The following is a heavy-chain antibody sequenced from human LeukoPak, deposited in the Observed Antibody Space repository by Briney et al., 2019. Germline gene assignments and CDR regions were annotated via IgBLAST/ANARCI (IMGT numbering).Heavy chain of an antibody. CDR3: ARAVTDYDILTGYYVQDAFDI. CDR2: ISAYNGNT. CDR1: GYTFTSYG. Sequence: GASVKVSCKASGYTFTSYGISWVRQAPGQGLEWMGWISAYNGNTNYAQKLQGRVTMTTDTSTSTAYMELRSLRSDDTAVYYCARAVTDYDILTGYYVQDAFDIWGQGTMVTVSS. D-gene: IGHD3-9*01. J-gene: IGHJ3*02. V-gene: IGHV1-18*01.